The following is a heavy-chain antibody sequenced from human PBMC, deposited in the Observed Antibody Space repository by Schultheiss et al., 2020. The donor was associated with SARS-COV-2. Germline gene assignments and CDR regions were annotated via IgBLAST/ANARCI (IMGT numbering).Heavy chain of an antibody. V-gene: IGHV2-70*13. D-gene: IGHD3-16*01. CDR3: ARIDWLGVGWSWFDP. Sequence: SGPTLLKPTQTLTLTCTFSGFSLSTSGMCVSWIRQPPGKALEWLALIDWDDDKYYSTSLKTRLTISKDTSKNQVVLTMTNMDPVDTATYYCARIDWLGVGWSWFDPWGQGTLVTVSS. CDR1: GFSLSTSGMC. CDR2: IDWDDDK. J-gene: IGHJ5*02.